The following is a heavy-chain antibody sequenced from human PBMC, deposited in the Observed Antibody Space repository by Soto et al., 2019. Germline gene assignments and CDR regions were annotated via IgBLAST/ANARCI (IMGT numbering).Heavy chain of an antibody. Sequence: QVQLVQSGAEVKKPGSSVKVSCKASGGTFSSYAISWVRQAPGQGLEWMGGIIPIFGTANYAQKFQGRVTMTEDEATSTAYMALSSLRSEDTAVYYCATATYYDFWSGYSGCFDPWGQGTLVTVSS. CDR2: IIPIFGTA. CDR3: ATATYYDFWSGYSGCFDP. V-gene: IGHV1-69*01. J-gene: IGHJ5*02. D-gene: IGHD3-3*01. CDR1: GGTFSSYA.